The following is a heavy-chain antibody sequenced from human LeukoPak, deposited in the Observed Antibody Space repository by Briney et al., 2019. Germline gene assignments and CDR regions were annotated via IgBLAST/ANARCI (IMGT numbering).Heavy chain of an antibody. Sequence: GGSLRLSCAASGFTFSSYAMSWIRQAPGKGLEWVSYISSSGSTIYYADSVKGRFTISRDNAKNSLYLQMNSLRAEDTAVYYCARVSGYDFWSGTDYWGQGTLVTVSS. D-gene: IGHD3-3*01. J-gene: IGHJ4*02. V-gene: IGHV3-11*01. CDR2: ISSSGSTI. CDR1: GFTFSSYA. CDR3: ARVSGYDFWSGTDY.